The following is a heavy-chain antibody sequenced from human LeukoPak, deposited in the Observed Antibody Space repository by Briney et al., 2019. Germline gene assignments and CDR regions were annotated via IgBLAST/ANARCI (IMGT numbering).Heavy chain of an antibody. V-gene: IGHV4-34*01. CDR1: GGSFSGYY. J-gene: IGHJ4*02. D-gene: IGHD3-10*01. CDR2: INHSGST. CDR3: ARAKEDYYGSGSFDY. Sequence: SETLSLTCAVYGGSFSGYYWSWIRQPPGKGLEWIGEINHSGSTNYNPSLKSRVTISVDTSKDQFSLELSSVTAADTAVYYCARAKEDYYGSGSFDYWGQGTLVTVSS.